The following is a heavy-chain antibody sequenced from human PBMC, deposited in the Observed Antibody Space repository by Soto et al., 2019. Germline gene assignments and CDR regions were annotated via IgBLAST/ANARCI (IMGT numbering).Heavy chain of an antibody. J-gene: IGHJ4*02. CDR1: GFTFSSYE. CDR3: AKDRIQLLNYYFDY. Sequence: EVQLLESGGGLVQPGGSLRLSCAASGFTFSSYEMSWVRQPQGKGLECVSAISGSGGSTYYADSVKGRFTISRDNSKNTLYLQMNSLRAEDTAVYYCAKDRIQLLNYYFDYWGQGTLVTVSS. CDR2: ISGSGGST. D-gene: IGHD5-18*01. V-gene: IGHV3-23*01.